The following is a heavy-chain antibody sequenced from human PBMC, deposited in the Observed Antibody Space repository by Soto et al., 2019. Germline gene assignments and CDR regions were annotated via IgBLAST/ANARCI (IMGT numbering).Heavy chain of an antibody. CDR1: GFTFSSYA. V-gene: IGHV3-23*01. CDR2: VRGSGDST. J-gene: IGHJ4*02. D-gene: IGHD7-27*01. CDR3: AKARDIWRLGIDY. Sequence: EVQLLGSGGGLVQPGGSLRLSCEVSGFTFSSYAMNWVRQAPGKGLEWVSAVRGSGDSTYYADSVKGRFSISRDNSKNALYLQMNSLRAEDTAVYYCAKARDIWRLGIDYWGRGTLVTVSS.